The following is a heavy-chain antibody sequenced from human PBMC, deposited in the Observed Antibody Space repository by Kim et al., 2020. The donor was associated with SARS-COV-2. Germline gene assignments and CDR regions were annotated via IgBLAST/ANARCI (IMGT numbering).Heavy chain of an antibody. D-gene: IGHD6-19*01. CDR2: ST. V-gene: IGHV3-43*01. J-gene: IGHJ4*02. CDR3: AKDMAVAGTD. Sequence: STYYADSVKGRFTISRDNSKNSLYLQMNSLRTEDTALYYCAKDMAVAGTDWGQGTLVTVSS.